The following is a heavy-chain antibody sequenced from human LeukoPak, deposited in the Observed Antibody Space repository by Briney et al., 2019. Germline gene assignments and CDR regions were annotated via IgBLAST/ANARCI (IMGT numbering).Heavy chain of an antibody. D-gene: IGHD6-19*01. Sequence: GGSLRLSCAASEFTFSSYGMHWVRQAPGKGLEWVAVIWYDGSNKYYADSVKGRFTISRGNSKNTLYLQMNSLRAEDTAVYYCARERIAVAGDYYFDYWGQGTLVTVSS. CDR3: ARERIAVAGDYYFDY. J-gene: IGHJ4*02. CDR1: EFTFSSYG. CDR2: IWYDGSNK. V-gene: IGHV3-33*01.